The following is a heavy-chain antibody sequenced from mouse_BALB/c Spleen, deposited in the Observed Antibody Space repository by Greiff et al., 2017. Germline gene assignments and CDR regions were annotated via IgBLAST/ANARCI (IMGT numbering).Heavy chain of an antibody. Sequence: EVKLMESGPELVKPGASVKMSCKASGYTFTSYVMHWVKQKPGQGLEWIGYINPYNDGTKYNEKFKGKATLTSDKSSSTAYMELSSLTSEDSAVYYCARWDWDRYFDVWGAGTTVTVSS. CDR1: GYTFTSYV. J-gene: IGHJ1*01. CDR2: INPYNDGT. V-gene: IGHV1-14*01. D-gene: IGHD4-1*01. CDR3: ARWDWDRYFDV.